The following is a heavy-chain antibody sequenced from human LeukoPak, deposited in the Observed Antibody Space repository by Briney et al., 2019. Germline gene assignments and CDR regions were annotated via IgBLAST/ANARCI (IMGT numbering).Heavy chain of an antibody. CDR2: ISGSGGST. D-gene: IGHD5-12*01. J-gene: IGHJ5*02. CDR3: AKGIRVKRGYSARNASWFDP. CDR1: GFTFSSYA. Sequence: PGGSLRLSCAASGFTFSSYAMSWVRQAPGKGLEWVSAISGSGGSTYYADSVKGRFTISRDNSKNTLYLQMNSLRAEDTAVYYCAKGIRVKRGYSARNASWFDPWGQGTLVTVSS. V-gene: IGHV3-23*01.